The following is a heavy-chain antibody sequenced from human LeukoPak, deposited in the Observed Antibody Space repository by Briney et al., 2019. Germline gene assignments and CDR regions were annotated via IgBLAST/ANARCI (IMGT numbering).Heavy chain of an antibody. CDR3: AKVGQNYDILTYYFDY. J-gene: IGHJ4*02. Sequence: GGSLRLSCAASGLTFSSYAMSWVRQAPGKGLEWVSGISGSGGSTYYADSMKGRFTISRDTSKNALYLQMNSLRVEDTAVYYCAKVGQNYDILTYYFDYWGQGTLVTVSS. CDR1: GLTFSSYA. CDR2: ISGSGGST. D-gene: IGHD3-9*01. V-gene: IGHV3-23*01.